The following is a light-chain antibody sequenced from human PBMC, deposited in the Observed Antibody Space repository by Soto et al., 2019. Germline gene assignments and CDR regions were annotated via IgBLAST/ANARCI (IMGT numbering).Light chain of an antibody. V-gene: IGKV1-5*01. CDR3: QQYNAYST. Sequence: DIHLTQSPSSLSASVGDRVTMTCRASDRVGSLLAWYQKKPGKAPKLLVHGASTAASDVPLRFSGSGSGTEFTLIISNLQADDFGTYYCQQYNAYSTFGQGTRLEI. J-gene: IGKJ2*01. CDR1: DRVGSL. CDR2: GAS.